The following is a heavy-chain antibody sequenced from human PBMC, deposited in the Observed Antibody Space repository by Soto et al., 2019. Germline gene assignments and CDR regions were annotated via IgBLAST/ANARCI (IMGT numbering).Heavy chain of an antibody. CDR2: IYYSGST. D-gene: IGHD4-17*01. CDR3: ARRYGYAFDI. Sequence: VSGGSISSYYWSWIRQPPGKGLEWIGYIYYSGSTNYNPSLKSRVTISVDTSKNQFSLRLSSVTAADTAVYYCARRYGYAFDIWGQGTMVTVSS. V-gene: IGHV4-59*01. J-gene: IGHJ3*02. CDR1: GGSISSYY.